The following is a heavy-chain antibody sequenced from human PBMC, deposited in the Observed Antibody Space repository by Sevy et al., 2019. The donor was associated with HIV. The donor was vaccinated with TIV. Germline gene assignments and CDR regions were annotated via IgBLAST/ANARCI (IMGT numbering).Heavy chain of an antibody. V-gene: IGHV3-30*02. CDR3: AKGLGMVQGALLSDDV. D-gene: IGHD3-10*01. CDR2: IRYDGSTK. CDR1: GSTFSRYG. Sequence: GGSLRLSCAASGSTFSRYGMHWVRQAPGKGLEWVAFIRYDGSTKYYAESVKGRFIISRDNSKDTLYLQMNSLRGDDTSLYYCAKGLGMVQGALLSDDVWGQGTMVTVSS. J-gene: IGHJ3*01.